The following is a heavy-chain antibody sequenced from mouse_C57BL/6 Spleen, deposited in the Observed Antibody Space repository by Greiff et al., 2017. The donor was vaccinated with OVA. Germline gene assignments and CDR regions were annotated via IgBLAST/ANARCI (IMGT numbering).Heavy chain of an antibody. CDR1: GYTFTDYY. V-gene: IGHV1-75*01. CDR2: IFPGSGST. D-gene: IGHD1-1*01. CDR3: ARSLGYGSSCFDY. J-gene: IGHJ2*01. Sequence: QVQLKESGPELVKPGASVKISCKASGYTFTDYYINWVKQRPGQGLEWIGWIFPGSGSTYYNEKFKGKATLTVDKSSSTAYMLLSSLTSEDSAVYFCARSLGYGSSCFDYWGQGTTLTVSS.